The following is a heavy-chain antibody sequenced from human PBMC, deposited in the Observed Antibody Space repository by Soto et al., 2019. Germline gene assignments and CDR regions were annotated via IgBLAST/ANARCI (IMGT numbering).Heavy chain of an antibody. Sequence: GGSLRLSCAATGFTFSDYWMNWVRQAPGKGLECVANVKYDGSDKYYVDSVKGRFTISRDNTGKSLYLQMSSLRAEDTAVYYCAKDETFLQWPDYYYGMAVWGQGTTVTVSS. CDR1: GFTFSDYW. D-gene: IGHD6-19*01. J-gene: IGHJ6*02. CDR2: VKYDGSDK. CDR3: AKDETFLQWPDYYYGMAV. V-gene: IGHV3-7*03.